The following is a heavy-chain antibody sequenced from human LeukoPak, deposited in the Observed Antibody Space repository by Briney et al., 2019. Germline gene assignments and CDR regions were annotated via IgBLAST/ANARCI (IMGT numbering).Heavy chain of an antibody. D-gene: IGHD1/OR15-1a*01. J-gene: IGHJ4*02. V-gene: IGHV1-2*02. Sequence: ASVKVSCKASGYTFSGYYIHWVRQAPGQGLEWMGWMNPNSGATNNAQKFQGRVTLSRDTSISTAYMELRKLRSDDTAVYYCARSGITTIPNFDYWGQGTLVTVFS. CDR3: ARSGITTIPNFDY. CDR1: GYTFSGYY. CDR2: MNPNSGAT.